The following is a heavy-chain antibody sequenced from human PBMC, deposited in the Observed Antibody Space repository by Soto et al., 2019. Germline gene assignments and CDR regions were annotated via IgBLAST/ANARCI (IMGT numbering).Heavy chain of an antibody. CDR3: ARDLFLRSADLLAAAGPGRLDV. CDR2: VVPIYGSA. D-gene: IGHD6-13*01. J-gene: IGHJ6*02. Sequence: ASVTLCCKASGGSCSSYPIGWVRQATGQGLGWMGGVVPIYGSANYAQKSQGGTTITTDASTSTPYMELSSLRVEDTAVYYCARDLFLRSADLLAAAGPGRLDVWGQGATVTVS. V-gene: IGHV1-69*05. CDR1: GGSCSSYP.